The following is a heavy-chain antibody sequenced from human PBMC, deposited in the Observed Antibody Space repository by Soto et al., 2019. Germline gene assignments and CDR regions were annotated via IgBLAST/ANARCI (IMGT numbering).Heavy chain of an antibody. V-gene: IGHV4-4*07. CDR3: ARLPYSYSGYDETYFDY. Sequence: SETLSLTSTVSGGSIGSYYWSWIRQPAGKGLEWIGRIYTSGSTNYNPSLKSRVTMSVDTSKNQFSLKLSSVTAADTAVYYCARLPYSYSGYDETYFDYWGQGTLVTVSS. J-gene: IGHJ4*02. D-gene: IGHD5-12*01. CDR1: GGSIGSYY. CDR2: IYTSGST.